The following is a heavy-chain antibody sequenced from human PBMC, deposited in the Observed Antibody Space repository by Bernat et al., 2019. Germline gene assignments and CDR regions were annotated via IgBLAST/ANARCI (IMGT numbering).Heavy chain of an antibody. Sequence: EVQLLESGGGLVQPGGSLRLSCAASGFTFSTYAMTWVRQAPGEGLEWVSVIGSAGGGIQYADSVKGRFTISRDNSKNTLYLQMNSLRAEDTAVYVCAKYYDLGASRYFDYWGQGTLVTVSS. CDR3: AKYYDLGASRYFDY. V-gene: IGHV3-23*01. CDR2: IGSAGGGI. CDR1: GFTFSTYA. D-gene: IGHD3/OR15-3a*01. J-gene: IGHJ4*02.